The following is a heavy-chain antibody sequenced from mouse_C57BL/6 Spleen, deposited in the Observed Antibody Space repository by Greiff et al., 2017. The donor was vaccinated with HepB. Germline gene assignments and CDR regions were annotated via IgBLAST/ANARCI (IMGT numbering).Heavy chain of an antibody. CDR2: IDPENGDT. Sequence: EVKLQESGAELVRPGASVKLSCTASGFNIKDDYMHWVKQRPEQGLEWIGWIDPENGDTEYASKFQGKATITADTSSNTAYLQLSSLTSEDTAVYYCTRSQGYFDYWGQGTTLTVSS. J-gene: IGHJ2*01. V-gene: IGHV14-4*01. CDR1: GFNIKDDY. CDR3: TRSQGYFDY.